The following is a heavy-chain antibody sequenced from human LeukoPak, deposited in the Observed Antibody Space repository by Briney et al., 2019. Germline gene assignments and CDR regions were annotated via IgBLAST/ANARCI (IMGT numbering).Heavy chain of an antibody. CDR3: ARDSSRHQLLRVDY. CDR2: ISAYNGNT. V-gene: IGHV1-18*01. Sequence: GASVKVSCKASGYTFTSYGISWVRQAPGQGLEWMGWISAYNGNTNYAQKLQGRVTMTTDTSTSTAYMELRSLRSDDTAVYYCARDSSRHQLLRVDYWGQGTLVTVSS. J-gene: IGHJ4*02. CDR1: GYTFTSYG. D-gene: IGHD2-2*01.